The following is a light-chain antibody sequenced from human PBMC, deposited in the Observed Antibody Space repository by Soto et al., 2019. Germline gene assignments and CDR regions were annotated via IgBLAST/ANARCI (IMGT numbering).Light chain of an antibody. CDR3: QHYYYWPPWT. V-gene: IGKV3-15*01. Sequence: EIVMTQSPAFLSVSPAARVSLFCRASQSVSRNLAWHQQKPGQAPRLLIYGVSNRATGVPARFSGSGSETEFTLTISSLQSEDFAVYYCQHYYYWPPWTFGQGTKVDIK. J-gene: IGKJ1*01. CDR2: GVS. CDR1: QSVSRN.